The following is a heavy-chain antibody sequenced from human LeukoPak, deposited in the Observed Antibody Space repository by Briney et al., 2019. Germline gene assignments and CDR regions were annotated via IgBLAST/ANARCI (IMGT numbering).Heavy chain of an antibody. CDR3: ARQSGSTIFGVVIDNWFDP. Sequence: GGSLRLSCAVPGFTFSAYSMNWVRQAPGKGLEWVSSISTSSIYIYYADSIKGRFTIPRDNSKNTLYLQMNSLRAEDTAVYYCARQSGSTIFGVVIDNWFDPWGQGTLVTVSS. D-gene: IGHD3-3*01. V-gene: IGHV3-21*01. CDR2: ISTSSIYI. J-gene: IGHJ5*02. CDR1: GFTFSAYS.